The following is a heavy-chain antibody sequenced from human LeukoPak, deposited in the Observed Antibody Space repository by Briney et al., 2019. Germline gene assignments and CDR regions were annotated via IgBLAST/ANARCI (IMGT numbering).Heavy chain of an antibody. CDR2: IRSKANSYAT. D-gene: IGHD1-26*01. Sequence: GGSLRLSCAASGFTFSGSAMRWVRQASGKGLEWVGRIRSKANSYATAYAASVNGRFTISRDDSKTTAYLQMNSLKAEDTAVYYCTRHGGAWEDYWGQGTLVTVSS. CDR1: GFTFSGSA. V-gene: IGHV3-73*01. CDR3: TRHGGAWEDY. J-gene: IGHJ4*02.